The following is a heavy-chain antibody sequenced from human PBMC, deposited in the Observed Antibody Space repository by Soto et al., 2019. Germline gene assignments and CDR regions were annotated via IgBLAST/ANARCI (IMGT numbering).Heavy chain of an antibody. V-gene: IGHV3-23*01. CDR2: ISGSDSRT. Sequence: PGGSLRLSCAASVFTFRSAAMNGVRQAPGKGLEWVSIISGSDSRTYYADSVKGRFTISRDNSKNTLYLDMNSLRAEDTAVYYCAKSLDIHYKNWFDPWGQGTLVTVSS. D-gene: IGHD4-4*01. J-gene: IGHJ5*02. CDR3: AKSLDIHYKNWFDP. CDR1: VFTFRSAA.